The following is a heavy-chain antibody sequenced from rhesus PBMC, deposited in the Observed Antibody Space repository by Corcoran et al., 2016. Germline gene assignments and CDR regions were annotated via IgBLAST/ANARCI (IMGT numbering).Heavy chain of an antibody. Sequence: EVKMVDSGGGLAKPGGSLRLSWAAAGFTFRSHWMGWVRQTPGKGLEWISAINSGGDSTFYSDSVKGRFTISRDNSKNTLSLQMNSLRAEDTAVYYCAGYSLDVWGRGVLVTVSS. CDR2: INSGGDST. CDR3: AGYSLDV. CDR1: GFTFRSHW. D-gene: IGHD3-34*01. V-gene: IGHV3S42*01. J-gene: IGHJ5-2*02.